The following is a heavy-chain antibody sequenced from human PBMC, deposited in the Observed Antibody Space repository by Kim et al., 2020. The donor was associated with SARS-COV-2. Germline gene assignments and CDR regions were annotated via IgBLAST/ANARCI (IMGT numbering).Heavy chain of an antibody. CDR3: ARGPKYSPFDY. V-gene: IGHV3-48*03. CDR2: ILGSGTTT. Sequence: GGSLRLSCAASGFTFSSYEMNWVRQAPGKGLEWISYILGSGTTTYYADSVRGRFTISRDNDKNSMYLQMNSLRAEDTAVYYCARGPKYSPFDYWGQGTVVTVSS. D-gene: IGHD5-18*01. CDR1: GFTFSSYE. J-gene: IGHJ4*02.